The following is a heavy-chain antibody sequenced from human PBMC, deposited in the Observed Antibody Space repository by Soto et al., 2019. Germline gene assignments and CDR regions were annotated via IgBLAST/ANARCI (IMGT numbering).Heavy chain of an antibody. D-gene: IGHD3-10*01. CDR1: GYTFTSHW. V-gene: IGHV5-51*01. J-gene: IGHJ5*02. CDR2: MYPSDSDA. Sequence: PGEALKISCKGSGYTFTSHWIAWVRQMPGKGLEWMGIMYPSDSDARYSPSFQGQVTMSADESINTAYLQWSSLKSSDTAMYYSALVYGPGSDANNWFAPWGQGTLVTVSS. CDR3: ALVYGPGSDANNWFAP.